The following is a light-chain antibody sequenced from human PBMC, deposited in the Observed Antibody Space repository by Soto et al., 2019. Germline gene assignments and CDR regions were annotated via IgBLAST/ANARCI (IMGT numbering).Light chain of an antibody. Sequence: DIQMAQSPSSLSASVGDRVTITCQASQDIRNYLNWYQQKPGKAPKLLMSHEFNLETGVPSRFSGSGSGTHYTLTISSLQPEDVATYYCQQYDDLPITFGQGTRLEMK. CDR3: QQYDDLPIT. CDR2: HEF. V-gene: IGKV1-33*01. CDR1: QDIRNY. J-gene: IGKJ5*01.